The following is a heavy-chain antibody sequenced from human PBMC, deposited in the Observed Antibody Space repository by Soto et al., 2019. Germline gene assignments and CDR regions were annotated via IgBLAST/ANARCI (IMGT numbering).Heavy chain of an antibody. CDR3: ARDLPPRYSYGDYYYYYGMDV. Sequence: LTCTVRGCSNGSYYWRWCRQPARKGLEWIGRIDTSGSPNYNPSLKSRVTMSVDTSKNQFSLKPSSVTAADTAVYYCARDLPPRYSYGDYYYYYGMDVWAQGTTVTVSS. CDR2: IDTSGSP. J-gene: IGHJ6*02. CDR1: GCSNGSYY. V-gene: IGHV4-4*07. D-gene: IGHD5-18*01.